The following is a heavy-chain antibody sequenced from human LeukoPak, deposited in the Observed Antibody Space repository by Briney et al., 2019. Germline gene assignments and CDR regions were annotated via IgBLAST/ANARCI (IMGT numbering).Heavy chain of an antibody. D-gene: IGHD2-2*02. V-gene: IGHV1-18*01. CDR2: ISAYNGNT. Sequence: ASVKVSCKASGYTFTSYDINWVRQAPGQGLEWMGWISAYNGNTNYAQKLQGRVTMTTDTSTSTAYMELRSLRSDDTAVYYCARDIVCTSCYTYDAFDIWGQGTMVTVSS. J-gene: IGHJ3*02. CDR1: GYTFTSYD. CDR3: ARDIVCTSCYTYDAFDI.